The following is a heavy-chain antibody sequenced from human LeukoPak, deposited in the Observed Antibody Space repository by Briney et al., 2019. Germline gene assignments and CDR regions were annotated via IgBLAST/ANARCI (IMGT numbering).Heavy chain of an antibody. V-gene: IGHV4-4*07. CDR1: GGSISNYY. CDR2: INTSGST. J-gene: IGHJ4*02. CDR3: ARGRAVAEY. Sequence: SETLSLTCTVSGGSISNYYWSWIRQPAGKGLEWIGRINTSGSTNYNPSLKSRVTMSADTSKNQFSLQLSSVTATDTAVYYCARGRAVAEYWDQGTLVTVSS. D-gene: IGHD6-19*01.